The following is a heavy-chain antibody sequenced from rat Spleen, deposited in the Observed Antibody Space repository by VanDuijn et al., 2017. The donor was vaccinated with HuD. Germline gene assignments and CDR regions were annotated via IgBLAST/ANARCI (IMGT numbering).Heavy chain of an antibody. CDR3: ARWVLTTGVMDA. D-gene: IGHD1-8*01. CDR2: ISTSGGST. J-gene: IGHJ4*01. CDR1: GFTFSNYD. V-gene: IGHV5-25*01. Sequence: EVQLVESGGGLVQPGRSLKLSCAASGFTFSNYDMAWVRQAPTKGLEWVASISTSGGSTYYRDSVKGRFTVSRDNAKSTLYLQMDSLRSEDTATYYCARWVLTTGVMDAWGQGASVTVSS.